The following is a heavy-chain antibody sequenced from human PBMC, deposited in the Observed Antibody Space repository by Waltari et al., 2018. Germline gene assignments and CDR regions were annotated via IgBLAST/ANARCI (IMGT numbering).Heavy chain of an antibody. J-gene: IGHJ3*02. V-gene: IGHV4-38-2*01. Sequence: QVQLQESGPGLVKPSETLSLTCAVSGYSISSGYSWGWIRQPPGKGLEWIGSIYHSGSTYYNPSLKSRVTISVDTSKNQFSLKLSSVTAADTAVYYCARHTMITHLPSLFDIWGQGTMVTVSS. CDR2: IYHSGST. D-gene: IGHD3-22*01. CDR3: ARHTMITHLPSLFDI. CDR1: GYSISSGYS.